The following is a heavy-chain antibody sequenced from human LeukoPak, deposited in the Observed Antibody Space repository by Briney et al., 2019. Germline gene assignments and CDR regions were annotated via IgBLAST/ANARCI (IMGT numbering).Heavy chain of an antibody. CDR3: ARGRSGYRLFDY. V-gene: IGHV4-39*07. J-gene: IGHJ4*02. D-gene: IGHD3-3*01. Sequence: ESGPTLVNPTQTLTLTCTFSGFSLSTDGVGVGWIRQPPGKGLEWIGEINHSGSTNYNPSLKSRVTISVDTSKNQFSLKLSSVTAADTAVYYCARGRSGYRLFDYWGQGTLVTVSS. CDR1: GFSLSTDGVG. CDR2: INHSGST.